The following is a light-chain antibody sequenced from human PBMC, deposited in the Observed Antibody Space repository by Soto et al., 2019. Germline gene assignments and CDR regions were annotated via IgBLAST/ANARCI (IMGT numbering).Light chain of an antibody. J-gene: IGKJ1*01. Sequence: DIVMTQSPLSLPVTPGEPASISCRSSQSLLHSSGYNYLDWYLQKPGQSPQLLIYLGSNRTSGVPVRFSGSGSGTDFTLKISRVEAEDVGVYYCMQALQTPWTFGQGTKVEIK. V-gene: IGKV2-28*01. CDR2: LGS. CDR1: QSLLHSSGYNY. CDR3: MQALQTPWT.